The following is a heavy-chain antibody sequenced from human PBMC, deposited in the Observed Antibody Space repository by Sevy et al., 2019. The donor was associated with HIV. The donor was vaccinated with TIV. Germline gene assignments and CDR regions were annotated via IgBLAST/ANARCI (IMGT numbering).Heavy chain of an antibody. D-gene: IGHD1-26*01. CDR3: ARDGTSVSGSYSGAEYFQH. Sequence: GGSLRLSCAASGFTFSDYYMSWIRQAPGKGLEWVSYISSSGSTIYYAISVKGRFTISRDNAKNSLYLQMNSLRAEDTAVYYCARDGTSVSGSYSGAEYFQHWGQGTLVTVSS. J-gene: IGHJ1*01. CDR1: GFTFSDYY. CDR2: ISSSGSTI. V-gene: IGHV3-11*01.